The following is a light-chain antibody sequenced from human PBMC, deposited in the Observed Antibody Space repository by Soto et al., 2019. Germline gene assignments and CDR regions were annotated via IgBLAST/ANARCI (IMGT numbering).Light chain of an antibody. J-gene: IGKJ1*01. V-gene: IGKV1-17*01. CDR2: AAS. Sequence: DIPVTQSPSSLSASVGDRVTITCRASQAIRNALGWYQQKPGKAPKRLIYAASSLQSGVPSRFSGSGSGTEFTLTISSREAEVFAAYYFLQHNTYPPTFGQGTKVEIK. CDR3: LQHNTYPPT. CDR1: QAIRNA.